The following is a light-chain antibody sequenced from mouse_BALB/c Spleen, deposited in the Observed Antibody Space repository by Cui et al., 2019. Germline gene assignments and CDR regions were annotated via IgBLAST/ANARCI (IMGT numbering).Light chain of an antibody. J-gene: IGKJ1*01. CDR1: VDIIKY. CDR3: LQSDDLWT. V-gene: IGKV19-93*01. CDR2: YAS. Sequence: DIQMTQYPSLLSASLGGIVTITCKASVDIIKYIAWYQHKPGKGLRLLIHYASPVQPGISSRFSGSVSGRDYSFSISKLVTEDIATYYCLQSDDLWTFGGGTKLEIK.